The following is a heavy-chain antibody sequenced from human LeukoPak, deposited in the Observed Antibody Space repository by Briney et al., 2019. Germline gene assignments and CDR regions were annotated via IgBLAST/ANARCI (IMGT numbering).Heavy chain of an antibody. CDR3: ARDARIGVAGSLGSDL. CDR1: GYTFTSYA. J-gene: IGHJ5*02. V-gene: IGHV1-3*01. CDR2: INAGNGNT. Sequence: GASVKVSCKASGYTFTSYAMHWVRQAPGQRLEWMGWINAGNGNTKYSQKFQGRVTITRDTSASTAYMELSSLRSEDTAVYYCARDARIGVAGSLGSDLWGQGTLVTVS. D-gene: IGHD6-19*01.